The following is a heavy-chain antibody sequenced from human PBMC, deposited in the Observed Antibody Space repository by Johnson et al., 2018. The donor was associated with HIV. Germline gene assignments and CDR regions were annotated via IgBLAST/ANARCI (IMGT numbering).Heavy chain of an antibody. D-gene: IGHD2-21*01. Sequence: VQLVESGGGVVQPGRSLRLSCSASGFTFSSYAMHWVRQAPGKGLEWVAVIWYDGSNKYYANSVKGRFTVSRDNSENTLYLQMDSLRAEETAVYYCAILGWGAFDIWGQGTMVTVSS. J-gene: IGHJ3*02. CDR1: GFTFSSYA. CDR3: AILGWGAFDI. V-gene: IGHV3-33*08. CDR2: IWYDGSNK.